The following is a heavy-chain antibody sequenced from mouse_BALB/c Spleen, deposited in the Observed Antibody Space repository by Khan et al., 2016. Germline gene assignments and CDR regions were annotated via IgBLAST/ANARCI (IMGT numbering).Heavy chain of an antibody. CDR3: ARETARATFDY. Sequence: VQLQESGPGLVAPSQSLSITCTVSGFSLTNYGVHWVRQPPGKGLEWLGVIWAGGSTNYNSALMSRLSISKDNSKSQVFLKMNSLQTDDTAMYYCARETARATFDYWGQGTTLTVSS. J-gene: IGHJ2*01. CDR2: IWAGGST. V-gene: IGHV2-9*02. D-gene: IGHD3-2*01. CDR1: GFSLTNYG.